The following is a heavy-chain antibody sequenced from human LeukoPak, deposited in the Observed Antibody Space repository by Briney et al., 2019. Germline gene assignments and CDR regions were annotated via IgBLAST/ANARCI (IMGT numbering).Heavy chain of an antibody. CDR3: ARKTAYGGHDY. V-gene: IGHV4-59*01. CDR2: IYYTGST. D-gene: IGHD4-23*01. CDR1: GGSISSYY. Sequence: SETLSLTCTVSGGSISSYYWGWIRQPPGKGLEWIGYIYYTGSTNCNPSLRSRVTISVDSSKNQFSLKVSSVTAADTAVYYCARKTAYGGHDYWGPGTLATVSS. J-gene: IGHJ4*02.